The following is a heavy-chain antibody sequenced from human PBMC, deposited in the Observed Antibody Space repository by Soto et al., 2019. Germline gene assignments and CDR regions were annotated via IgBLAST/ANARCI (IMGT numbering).Heavy chain of an antibody. CDR3: ARAPPGPAPRWGV. V-gene: IGHV4-30-2*01. D-gene: IGHD3-16*01. Sequence: QLQLQESGSGLVKPSQTLSLTCTVSNGSISSGGYSWSWIRQTPGKGLEWIGYIYPTGKTYYNPSLKNRATLSIDTSQNQFSLQLTSVTAADTAVYYCARAPPGPAPRWGVWGHGTTVTVSS. J-gene: IGHJ6*02. CDR2: IYPTGKT. CDR1: NGSISSGGYS.